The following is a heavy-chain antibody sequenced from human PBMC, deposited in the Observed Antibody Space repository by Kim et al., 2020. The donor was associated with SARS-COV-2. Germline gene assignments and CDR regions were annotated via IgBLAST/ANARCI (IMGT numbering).Heavy chain of an antibody. CDR1: GFIVSNNY. CDR3: ATMVYSHDEEVGYFDY. J-gene: IGHJ4*02. Sequence: GGSLRLSCAASGFIVSNNYMSWVRQAPGKGLEWLSVIYSGDSTYYADSVKGRFTISGDNSKNTLYLQMNSLRAEDTAVYYCATMVYSHDEEVGYFDYWGQGTLVTVSS. V-gene: IGHV3-66*01. D-gene: IGHD2-8*01. CDR2: IYSGDST.